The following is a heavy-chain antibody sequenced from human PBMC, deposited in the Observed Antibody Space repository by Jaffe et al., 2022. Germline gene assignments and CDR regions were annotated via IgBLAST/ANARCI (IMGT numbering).Heavy chain of an antibody. J-gene: IGHJ6*03. CDR3: AREPSYSSSWGSYYYYYMDV. CDR1: GGSISSGSYY. Sequence: QVQLQESGPGLVKPSQTLSLTCTVSGGSISSGSYYWSWIRQPAGKGLEWIGRIYTSGSTNYNPSLKSRVTISVDTSKNQFSLKLSSVTAADTAVYYCAREPSYSSSWGSYYYYYMDVWGKGTTVTVSS. CDR2: IYTSGST. D-gene: IGHD6-13*01. V-gene: IGHV4-61*02.